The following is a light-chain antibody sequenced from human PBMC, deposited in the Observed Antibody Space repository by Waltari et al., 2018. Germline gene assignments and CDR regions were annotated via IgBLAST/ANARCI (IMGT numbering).Light chain of an antibody. V-gene: IGLV2-23*01. Sequence: QSALTQPASMSASPGQSITISCTATNNAVGTYDLFSWYQQHPGRAPKLLIFQGTKRPSEVSGRFSGSKSADTASLTISGLQPEDEADYYCCSYAGTWLFGGGTKVTVL. CDR3: CSYAGTWL. CDR1: NNAVGTYDL. CDR2: QGT. J-gene: IGLJ3*02.